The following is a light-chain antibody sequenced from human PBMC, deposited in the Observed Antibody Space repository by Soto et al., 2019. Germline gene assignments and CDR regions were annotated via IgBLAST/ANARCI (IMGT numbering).Light chain of an antibody. CDR3: SSYTSSSTLGLYV. V-gene: IGLV2-14*01. J-gene: IGLJ1*01. Sequence: ALTQPASVSGSPGQSITISCTGTSSDVGVYNYVSWYQQHPGKAPKLMIYEVSNRPSGVSNRFSGSKSGNTASLTISGLQAEDEADYYCSSYTSSSTLGLYVFGTGTKVTVL. CDR1: SSDVGVYNY. CDR2: EVS.